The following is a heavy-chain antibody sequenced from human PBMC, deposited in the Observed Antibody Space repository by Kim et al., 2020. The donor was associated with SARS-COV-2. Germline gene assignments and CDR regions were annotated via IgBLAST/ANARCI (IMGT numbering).Heavy chain of an antibody. V-gene: IGHV1-3*01. CDR1: GYTFTSYA. CDR3: AREYDSSGYYYWYFDL. D-gene: IGHD3-22*01. CDR2: INAGNGNT. Sequence: ASVKVSCKASGYTFTSYAMHWVRQAPGQRLEWMGWINAGNGNTKYSQKFQGRVTITRDTSASTAYMELSSLRSEDTAVYYCAREYDSSGYYYWYFDLWGRGTLVTVSS. J-gene: IGHJ2*01.